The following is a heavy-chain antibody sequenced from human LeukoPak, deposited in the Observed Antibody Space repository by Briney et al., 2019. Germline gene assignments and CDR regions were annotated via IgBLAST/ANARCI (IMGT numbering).Heavy chain of an antibody. J-gene: IGHJ4*02. CDR3: ARTVIVVVPAAYFDY. Sequence: EGSLRLSCAASGFTFSSYWMSWVRQAPGKGLEWVANIKQDGSEKYYVDSVKGRFTISRDNAKNSLYLQMNSLRAEDTAVYYCARTVIVVVPAAYFDYWGRGTLVTVSS. D-gene: IGHD2-2*01. V-gene: IGHV3-7*01. CDR1: GFTFSSYW. CDR2: IKQDGSEK.